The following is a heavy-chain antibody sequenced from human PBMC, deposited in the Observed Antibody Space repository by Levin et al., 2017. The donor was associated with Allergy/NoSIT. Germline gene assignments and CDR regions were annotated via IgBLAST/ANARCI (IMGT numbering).Heavy chain of an antibody. D-gene: IGHD3-16*01. CDR1: GFTFTSFW. V-gene: IGHV3-7*01. CDR2: IKQDGSET. J-gene: IGHJ6*02. Sequence: LSLTCAASGFTFTSFWMTWVRQVPGKGLEWVANIKQDGSETYYVDSVKGRFTISRDNGKNSVYLQMNSLRVDDTAVYYCAREEGWGYHYGMDVWGQGTTVTVSS. CDR3: AREEGWGYHYGMDV.